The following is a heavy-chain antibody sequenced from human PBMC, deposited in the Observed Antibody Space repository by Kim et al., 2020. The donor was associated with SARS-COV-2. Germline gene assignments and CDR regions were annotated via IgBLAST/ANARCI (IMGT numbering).Heavy chain of an antibody. CDR1: GASMTSGDYY. J-gene: IGHJ4*01. CDR3: VRVVGDSGPYPYYF. D-gene: IGHD3-10*01. V-gene: IGHV4-30-4*01. CDR2: ISNSGTT. Sequence: SETLSLTCTVSGASMTSGDYYWSWIRQPPGKGLEWLGRISNSGTTYYNPFLESRLIISLDTSRNQFSLKLTSETAADTAAYYCVRVVGDSGPYPYYF.